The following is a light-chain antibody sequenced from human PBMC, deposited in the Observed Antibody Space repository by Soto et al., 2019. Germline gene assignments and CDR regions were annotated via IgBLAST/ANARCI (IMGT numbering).Light chain of an antibody. Sequence: QSALTQPPSASGSPGQSVTISCTGTSSDVGGYNYVSWYQQHPGKAPKFLIFEVSRRPSGVPDLFSGSKSGNTASLTVSGLQADDEADYYCSSYAGSNNPVIFGGGTKLTVL. CDR1: SSDVGGYNY. V-gene: IGLV2-8*01. CDR3: SSYAGSNNPVI. J-gene: IGLJ2*01. CDR2: EVS.